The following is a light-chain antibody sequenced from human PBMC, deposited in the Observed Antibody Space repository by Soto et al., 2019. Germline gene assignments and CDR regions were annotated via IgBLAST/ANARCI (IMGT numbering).Light chain of an antibody. CDR3: QKYNSAPLS. J-gene: IGKJ4*01. Sequence: DIQMTQSPSSLSASVGDRDTITCRASQDISNYLAWYQQKPGKVPKFLMSAASTFQSGVPSRFSGSGSGTYFTLTISSLQPEDVATYYCQKYNSAPLSFGGGTKVDIK. V-gene: IGKV1-27*01. CDR2: AAS. CDR1: QDISNY.